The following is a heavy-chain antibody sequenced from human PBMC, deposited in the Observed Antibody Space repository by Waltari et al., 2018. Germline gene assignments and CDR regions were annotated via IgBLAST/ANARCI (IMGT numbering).Heavy chain of an antibody. Sequence: QVQLQESGPGLVKPSETLSLTCAVPGYSISSGYYWGWIRQPPGKGLEWIGSIYHSGSTYYNPSLKSRVTISVDTSKNQFSLKLSSVTAADTAVYYCARDSSGYWGHNGYYFDYWGQGTLVTVSS. V-gene: IGHV4-38-2*02. J-gene: IGHJ4*02. CDR1: GYSISSGYY. CDR2: IYHSGST. D-gene: IGHD3-22*01. CDR3: ARDSSGYWGHNGYYFDY.